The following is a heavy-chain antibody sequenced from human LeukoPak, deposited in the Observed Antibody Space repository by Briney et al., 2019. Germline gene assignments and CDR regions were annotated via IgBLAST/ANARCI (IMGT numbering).Heavy chain of an antibody. CDR3: ARGGGIDFRFGYDY. CDR1: GYTFTGYY. J-gene: IGHJ4*02. D-gene: IGHD3-16*01. V-gene: IGHV1-2*06. CDR2: INPNSGGT. Sequence: ASVKVSCKASGYTFTGYYMHWVRQASGQGLEWMGRINPNSGGTNYAQKFQGRVTMTRDTSISTAYMELSRLRSDDTAVYYCARGGGIDFRFGYDYWGQGTLVTVS.